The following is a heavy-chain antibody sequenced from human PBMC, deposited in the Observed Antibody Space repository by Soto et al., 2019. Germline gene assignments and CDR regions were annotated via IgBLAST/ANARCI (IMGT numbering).Heavy chain of an antibody. CDR3: ARAHEVAWFDS. CDR1: GFSFSSYT. V-gene: IGHV3-21*06. CDR2: ITNRGTHT. D-gene: IGHD2-15*01. Sequence: GGSLRLACTASGFSFSSYTMNWVRQAPGKGLQWVASITNRGTHTYSADSVKGRFTISRDNDKNSLYLQMNNLRAEDTATYYCARAHEVAWFDSWGLGTLVTVSS. J-gene: IGHJ5*01.